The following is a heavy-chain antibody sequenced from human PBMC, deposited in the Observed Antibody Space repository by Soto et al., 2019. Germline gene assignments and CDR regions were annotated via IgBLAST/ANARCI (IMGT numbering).Heavy chain of an antibody. D-gene: IGHD2-2*01. CDR1: GGSISSYY. Sequence: SETLSLTCTVSGGSISSYYWSWIRQPPGKGLEWIGYIYYSGGTYYNPSLKSRVTISVDTSKNQFSLKLSSVTAADTAVYYCASLCSSTSCYQETFDYWGQGTLVTVSS. CDR2: IYYSGGT. V-gene: IGHV4-59*06. J-gene: IGHJ4*02. CDR3: ASLCSSTSCYQETFDY.